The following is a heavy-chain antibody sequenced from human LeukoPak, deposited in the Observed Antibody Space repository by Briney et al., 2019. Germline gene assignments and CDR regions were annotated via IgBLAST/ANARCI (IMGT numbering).Heavy chain of an antibody. CDR2: IYYSGST. V-gene: IGHV4-59*01. CDR3: ARVIEQWLVIDY. D-gene: IGHD6-19*01. J-gene: IGHJ4*02. CDR1: GGPISSYY. Sequence: PSETLSLTCTVSGGPISSYYWSWIRQPPGKGLEWIGYIYYSGSTNYNPSLKSRVTISVDTSKNQFSLKLSSVTAADTAVYYCARVIEQWLVIDYWGQGTLVTVSS.